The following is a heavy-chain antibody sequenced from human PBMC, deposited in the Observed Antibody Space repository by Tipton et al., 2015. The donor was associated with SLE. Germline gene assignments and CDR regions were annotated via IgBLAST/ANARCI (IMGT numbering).Heavy chain of an antibody. Sequence: TLSLTCTVSGGSISSSYWSWIRQPPGKGLEWIGYIYDSGNTNYNPSLKSRVTISVDTSKNQFSLRLNSVTAADTAVYYCARLIHDYGFWSGSQYWFDPWGQGTLVIVSS. CDR2: IYDSGNT. D-gene: IGHD3-3*01. CDR3: ARLIHDYGFWSGSQYWFDP. V-gene: IGHV4-59*08. CDR1: GGSISSSY. J-gene: IGHJ5*02.